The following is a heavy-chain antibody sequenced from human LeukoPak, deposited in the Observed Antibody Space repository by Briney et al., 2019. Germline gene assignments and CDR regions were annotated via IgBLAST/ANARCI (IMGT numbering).Heavy chain of an antibody. CDR2: ISYDGSNI. CDR1: GFTFSSYD. D-gene: IGHD4-17*01. Sequence: GGSLRLSCAASGFTFSSYDMLWVGQAPGKGLEWVTVISYDGSNIYYGDSVKGRFTISRDNSKNTLYLKMNSLRAEDTAVYYCAEEGVHGDLYCWGQGTLVTVSS. J-gene: IGHJ4*02. CDR3: AEEGVHGDLYC. V-gene: IGHV3-30*18.